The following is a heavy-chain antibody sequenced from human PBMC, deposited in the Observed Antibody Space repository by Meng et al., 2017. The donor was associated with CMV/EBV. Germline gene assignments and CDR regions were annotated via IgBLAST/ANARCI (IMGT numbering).Heavy chain of an antibody. CDR1: GFTVSSNY. CDR3: ARDHSGPLSH. V-gene: IGHV3-66*01. CDR2: IYSGGST. Sequence: EVQLGGLGGGLVQPGGSLSLSCAASGFTVSSNYMSWVRQAPGKGLEWVSVIYSGGSTYYADSVKGRFTISRDNSKNTLYLQMNSLRAEDTAVYYCARDHSGPLSHWGQGTLVTVSS. D-gene: IGHD1-1*01. J-gene: IGHJ4*02.